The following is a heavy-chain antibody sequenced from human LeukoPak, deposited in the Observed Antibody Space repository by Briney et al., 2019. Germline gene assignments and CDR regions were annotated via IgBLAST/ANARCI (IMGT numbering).Heavy chain of an antibody. CDR3: ATTNYDILTGRNDY. D-gene: IGHD3-9*01. J-gene: IGHJ4*02. V-gene: IGHV4-34*01. CDR1: GGSFSGYY. CDR2: INHSGST. Sequence: PSETLSLTCAVYGGSFSGYYWSWIRQPPGKGLEWIGEINHSGSTNYNPSLKSRVTISVDTSKNQFSLKLSSVTAADTAVYYCATTNYDILTGRNDYWGQGTLVTVSS.